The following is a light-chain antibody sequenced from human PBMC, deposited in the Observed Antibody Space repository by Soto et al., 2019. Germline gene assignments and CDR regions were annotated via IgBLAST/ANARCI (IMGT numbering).Light chain of an antibody. CDR1: QSISTW. CDR3: QEYDDYLFT. CDR2: KAS. J-gene: IGKJ2*01. V-gene: IGKV1-5*03. Sequence: DIPMTQSPSTLSASVGDRVTITCRASQSISTWLAWYQQQPGKAPKLLIYKASYLESGVPSTFSGSGAGTEFTLTISSLQPDDFVTYYCQEYDDYLFTVGQGTKLEIK.